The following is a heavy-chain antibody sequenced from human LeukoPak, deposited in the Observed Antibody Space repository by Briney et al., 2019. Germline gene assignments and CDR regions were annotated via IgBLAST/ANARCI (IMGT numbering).Heavy chain of an antibody. CDR2: IQSKTDGGTT. CDR1: GFTFSNTW. D-gene: IGHD3-10*01. CDR3: GTLTVRGVINI. Sequence: PGGSLRLSCAASGFTFSNTWMNWVRQAPGKGLEWVGRIQSKTDGGTTEYAAPVKGRFTISRDDSKTTLYLQMNSLKTEDTAVYYCGTLTVRGVINIWGQGTLVTVSS. J-gene: IGHJ4*02. V-gene: IGHV3-15*01.